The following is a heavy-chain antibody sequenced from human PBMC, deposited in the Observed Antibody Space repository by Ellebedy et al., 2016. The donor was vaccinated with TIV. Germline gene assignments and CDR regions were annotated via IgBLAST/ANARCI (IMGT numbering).Heavy chain of an antibody. V-gene: IGHV3-49*03. Sequence: PGGSLRLSCTASGFTFGDYAMSWFRQAPGKGLEWVGFIRSKAYGGTTEYAASVKGRFTISRDDSKSIAYLQMNSLKTEDTAVYYCTTDCGSCYQIPASVDYWGQGTLVTVSS. J-gene: IGHJ4*02. CDR1: GFTFGDYA. CDR3: TTDCGSCYQIPASVDY. CDR2: IRSKAYGGTT. D-gene: IGHD2-15*01.